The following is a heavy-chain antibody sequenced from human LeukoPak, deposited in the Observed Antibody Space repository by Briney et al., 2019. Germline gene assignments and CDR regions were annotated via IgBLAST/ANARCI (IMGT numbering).Heavy chain of an antibody. D-gene: IGHD5-12*01. Sequence: PGGSLRLSCAASGFXVSNNYISWVRQAPGKGLEWVSFIYSDSTTYYADSVKGRFTISRDNSRNTLYLQMNSLRAEDTAVYYCARAISRLAQTFDYWGQGILVTVSS. V-gene: IGHV3-66*01. CDR3: ARAISRLAQTFDY. CDR2: IYSDSTT. J-gene: IGHJ4*02. CDR1: GFXVSNNY.